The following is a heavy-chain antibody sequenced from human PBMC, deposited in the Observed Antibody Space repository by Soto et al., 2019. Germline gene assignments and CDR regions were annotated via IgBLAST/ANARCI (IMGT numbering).Heavy chain of an antibody. CDR2: IIPIFGTA. Sequence: ASVKVSCKASGGTFSSYAISWVRQAPGQGLEWMGGIIPIFGTANYAQKFQGRVTITADESTSTAYMELSSLRSEDTAVYYCARDYYDSSGYSYWGQGTLVTVPQ. D-gene: IGHD3-22*01. J-gene: IGHJ4*02. V-gene: IGHV1-69*13. CDR3: ARDYYDSSGYSY. CDR1: GGTFSSYA.